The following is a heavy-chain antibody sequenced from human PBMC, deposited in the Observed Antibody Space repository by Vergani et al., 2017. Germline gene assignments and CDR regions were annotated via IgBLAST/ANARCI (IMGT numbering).Heavy chain of an antibody. CDR3: AGLGTDRTHRGCGEIGYYYGMDV. D-gene: IGHD3-10*01. Sequence: QVQLVQSGAEMKKPGSSVKVSCKASGGTFSSYTLTWVRQAPGQGLEWMGRIIPILGIANYAQKFQGRVTITADKSTSTAYMELSSLRSEDTAVYYCAGLGTDRTHRGCGEIGYYYGMDVWGQGTTVTVSS. J-gene: IGHJ6*02. CDR1: GGTFSSYT. V-gene: IGHV1-69*02. CDR2: IIPILGIA.